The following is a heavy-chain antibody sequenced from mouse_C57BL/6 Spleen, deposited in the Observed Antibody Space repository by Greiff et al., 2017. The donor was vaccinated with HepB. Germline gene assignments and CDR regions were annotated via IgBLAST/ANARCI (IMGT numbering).Heavy chain of an antibody. J-gene: IGHJ2*01. CDR2: IYPGDGDT. Sequence: VKLLESGPELVKPGASVKISCKASGYAFSSSWMNWVKQRPGKGLEWIGRIYPGDGDTNYNGKFKGKATLTADKSSSTAYMQLSSLTSEDSAVYFCARSGYGLDYWGQGTTLTVSS. D-gene: IGHD3-1*01. V-gene: IGHV1-82*01. CDR1: GYAFSSSW. CDR3: ARSGYGLDY.